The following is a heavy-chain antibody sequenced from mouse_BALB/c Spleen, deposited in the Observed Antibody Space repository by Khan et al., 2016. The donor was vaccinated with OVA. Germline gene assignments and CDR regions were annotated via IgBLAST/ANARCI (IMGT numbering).Heavy chain of an antibody. V-gene: IGHV1S41*01. CDR1: GYTFTSYW. Sequence: DLVKPGASVKLSCKASGYTFTSYWINWIKQRPGQGLEWIGRVSPGSGSPYYNEIFKGKATVTVDKSSSTAYIQLNILSSEDSAVDFCTRSNYYGNSLYAMDYWGQGTSVTVSS. J-gene: IGHJ4*01. D-gene: IGHD1-1*01. CDR3: TRSNYYGNSLYAMDY. CDR2: VSPGSGSP.